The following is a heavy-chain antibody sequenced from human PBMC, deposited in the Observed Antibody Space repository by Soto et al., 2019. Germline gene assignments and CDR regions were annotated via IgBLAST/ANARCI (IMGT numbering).Heavy chain of an antibody. CDR3: ARRRATGLYGMDV. Sequence: SVKVSCKASGGTFSSYAISWVRQAPGQGLEWMGGIIPIFGTANYAQKFQGRVTITADESTSTAYMELSSLRSEDTAMYYCARRRATGLYGMDVWGQGTTVTVSS. D-gene: IGHD1-26*01. CDR2: IIPIFGTA. J-gene: IGHJ6*02. V-gene: IGHV1-69*13. CDR1: GGTFSSYA.